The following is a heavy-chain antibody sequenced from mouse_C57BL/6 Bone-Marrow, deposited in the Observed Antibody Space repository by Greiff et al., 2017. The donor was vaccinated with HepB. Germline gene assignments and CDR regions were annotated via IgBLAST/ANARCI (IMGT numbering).Heavy chain of an antibody. D-gene: IGHD2-2*01. Sequence: EVKVEESGGGLVQPGESLKLSCESNEYEFPSHDMSWVRKTPEKRLELVAAINSDGGSTYYPDTMERRFIISRDNTKKTLYLQMSSLRSEDTALYYCARHGVTTRFYYFDYWGQGTTLTVSS. CDR1: EYEFPSHD. J-gene: IGHJ2*01. CDR3: ARHGVTTRFYYFDY. V-gene: IGHV5-2*03. CDR2: INSDGGST.